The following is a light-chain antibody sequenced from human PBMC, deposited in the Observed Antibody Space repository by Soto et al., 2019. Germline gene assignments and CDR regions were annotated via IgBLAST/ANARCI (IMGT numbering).Light chain of an antibody. Sequence: DVQMTQSPSTLSGSVGDRVTIPCWASQTISSWLAWYQQKPGKAPKPLIYKASTLKSGVPSRFSGSGSGTEFTLTISSLQPDDFATYYCQHYNSYSEAFGQGTKVDIK. J-gene: IGKJ1*01. CDR3: QHYNSYSEA. CDR1: QTISSW. V-gene: IGKV1-5*03. CDR2: KAS.